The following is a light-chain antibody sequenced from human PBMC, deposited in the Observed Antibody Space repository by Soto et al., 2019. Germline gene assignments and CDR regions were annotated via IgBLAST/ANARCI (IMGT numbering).Light chain of an antibody. CDR3: QQRNDWPIT. CDR2: GAS. V-gene: IGKV3-11*01. CDR1: QSVSSY. J-gene: IGKJ3*01. Sequence: EIVLTQSPSTLSVSPGERVTLSCRASQSVSSYLAWYQQKPGKAPRLLIYGASNMASGIPARFSGSGSGTDFTLTISSLEAEDFAVYYCQQRNDWPITFGPGTKLDIK.